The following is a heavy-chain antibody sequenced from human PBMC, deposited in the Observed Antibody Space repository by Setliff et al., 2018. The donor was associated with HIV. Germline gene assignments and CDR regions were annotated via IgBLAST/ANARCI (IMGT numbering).Heavy chain of an antibody. J-gene: IGHJ4*02. Sequence: NPSETLSLTCAVYGGSFSGYYWSWIRQHPGKGLEWIGEINHSGSTNYNPSLKSRVTISVDTSKNQFSLKLSSVTAADTAVYYCAQYSSGFDYWGQGTLVTVSS. CDR3: AQYSSGFDY. D-gene: IGHD5-12*01. V-gene: IGHV4-34*01. CDR1: GGSFSGYY. CDR2: INHSGST.